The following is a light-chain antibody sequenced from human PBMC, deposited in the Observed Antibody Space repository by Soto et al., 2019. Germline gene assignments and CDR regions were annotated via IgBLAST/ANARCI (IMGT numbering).Light chain of an antibody. CDR2: GNN. J-gene: IGLJ3*02. CDR1: SSDVGSYNL. Sequence: QSALTQPASVSGSPGQSITISCTGTSSDVGSYNLVSWYQQLPGTAPKLLIYGNNNRPSGIPDRFSGSKSGTSASLAITGLQAEDEADYYCQSYDSSLSGWVLGGGTKVTVL. CDR3: QSYDSSLSGWV. V-gene: IGLV1-40*01.